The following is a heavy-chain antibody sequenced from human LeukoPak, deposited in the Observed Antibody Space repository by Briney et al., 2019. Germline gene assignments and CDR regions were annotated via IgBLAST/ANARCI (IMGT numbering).Heavy chain of an antibody. V-gene: IGHV1-2*04. CDR1: GYTFTGYY. CDR3: ARDWDPAAFGDYYGMDV. CDR2: INPKSGGT. J-gene: IGHJ6*02. Sequence: AAVKVSCKASGYTFTGYYMHWGRQAPGQGLEWMGWINPKSGGTNYAQKFQGWVTMTRDTSISTAYMVLSRLRSDDTAVYYCARDWDPAAFGDYYGMDVWGQGNTVTVSS. D-gene: IGHD1-26*01.